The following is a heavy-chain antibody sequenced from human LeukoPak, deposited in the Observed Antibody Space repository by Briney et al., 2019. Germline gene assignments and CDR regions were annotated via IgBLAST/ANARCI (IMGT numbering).Heavy chain of an antibody. J-gene: IGHJ4*02. CDR2: IYHSGST. Sequence: SGTLSLTCAVSGGSITNTNWWSWVRQPPGRGLEWIGEIYHSGSTNYNPSLKSRVTISVDKSKNHFSLKLNSMTAADTAVYYCATWGDSSGFLDYWGQGTLVTVSS. CDR3: ATWGDSSGFLDY. V-gene: IGHV4-4*02. D-gene: IGHD3-22*01. CDR1: GGSITNTNW.